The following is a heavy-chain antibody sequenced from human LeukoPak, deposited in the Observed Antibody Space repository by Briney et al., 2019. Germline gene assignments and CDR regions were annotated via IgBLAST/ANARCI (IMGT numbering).Heavy chain of an antibody. CDR3: ATNRSASMAAAGTAFDI. D-gene: IGHD6-13*01. V-gene: IGHV4-39*01. Sequence: SETLSLTCTVSGGSISSSSSYWAWIRQPPGKGLEWIGSIYYSGSTSYNPSLKGRVTISVDTSKNQFSLRLSSVTAADTAVYYCATNRSASMAAAGTAFDIWGQGTMVTVSS. CDR1: GGSISSSSSY. CDR2: IYYSGST. J-gene: IGHJ3*02.